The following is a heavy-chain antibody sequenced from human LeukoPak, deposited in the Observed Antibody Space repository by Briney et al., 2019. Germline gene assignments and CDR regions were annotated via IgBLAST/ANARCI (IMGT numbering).Heavy chain of an antibody. J-gene: IGHJ3*02. CDR3: AKDMVARNGVFDAFDI. V-gene: IGHV3-23*01. Sequence: GGSLRLSCAASGFTFSDFAMNWVRQAPGKGLEWVAHVSGGGESADYADSVRGRYTVSRDNSKNTLYLQMNTLRDEDTATYYCAKDMVARNGVFDAFDIWGQGTMVIVSS. CDR2: VSGGGESA. CDR1: GFTFSDFA. D-gene: IGHD2-8*01.